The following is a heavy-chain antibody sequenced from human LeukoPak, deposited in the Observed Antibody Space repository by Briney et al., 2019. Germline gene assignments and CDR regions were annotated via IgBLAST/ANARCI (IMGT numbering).Heavy chain of an antibody. Sequence: GGSLRVSCTASGFTFRDYAMSWVRQAPGKGLEWVGFIRSKSYGGTTEYAASVTSRFTISRDDSKSIAYLQMNSLKTEDTAVYYCTSALTDIVVVPAPRESGMDVWGQGTTVTVSS. J-gene: IGHJ6*02. CDR2: IRSKSYGGTT. CDR1: GFTFRDYA. D-gene: IGHD2-2*01. V-gene: IGHV3-49*04. CDR3: TSALTDIVVVPAPRESGMDV.